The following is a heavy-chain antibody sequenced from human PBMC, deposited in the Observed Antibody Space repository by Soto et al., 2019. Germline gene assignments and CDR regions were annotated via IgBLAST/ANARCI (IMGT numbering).Heavy chain of an antibody. CDR2: ISGSGGST. J-gene: IGHJ6*02. Sequence: GGSRRLPCAASAFTLSSDAMRWVRQAPGKGLEWVSAISGSGGSTYYADSVKGRFTISRDNSKNTLYLQMNSLRAEDTAVYYCAKLGESYGYGIYYYYYRMAVWGQGTTVIVAS. CDR3: AKLGESYGYGIYYYYYRMAV. V-gene: IGHV3-23*01. D-gene: IGHD5-18*01. CDR1: AFTLSSDA.